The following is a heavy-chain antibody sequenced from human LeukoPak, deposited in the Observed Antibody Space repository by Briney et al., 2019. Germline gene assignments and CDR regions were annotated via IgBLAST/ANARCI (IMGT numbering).Heavy chain of an antibody. J-gene: IGHJ4*02. V-gene: IGHV1-24*01. CDR1: GYTLTELS. D-gene: IGHD6-13*01. CDR2: FDPEDGET. CDR3: ARIGQHPRRHGGAGLDY. Sequence: ASVNVSCKVSGYTLTELSMHWVRQAPGKGLEWMGGFDPEDGETIYAQKFQGRVTMTEDTSTDTAYMELSSLRSEDTAVYYCARIGQHPRRHGGAGLDYWGQGTLVTVSS.